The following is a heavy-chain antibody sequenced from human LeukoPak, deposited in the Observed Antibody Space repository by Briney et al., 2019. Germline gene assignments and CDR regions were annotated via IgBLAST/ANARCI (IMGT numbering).Heavy chain of an antibody. D-gene: IGHD2-15*01. CDR1: GGSISSYY. Sequence: SETLSLTCTVSGGSISSYYWSWIRQPPGKGLEWIGYIYYSGSTNYNPSLKSRVTISVDTSKNQFSLKLSSVTAADTAVYYCARQRGYCSGGSCLYHNWFDPWGQGTLVTVPS. CDR2: IYYSGST. CDR3: ARQRGYCSGGSCLYHNWFDP. J-gene: IGHJ5*02. V-gene: IGHV4-59*01.